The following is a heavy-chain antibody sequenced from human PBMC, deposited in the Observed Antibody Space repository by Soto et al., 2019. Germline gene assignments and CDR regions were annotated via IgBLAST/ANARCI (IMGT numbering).Heavy chain of an antibody. CDR2: VNEDGSQS. CDR1: EFTFSSHW. V-gene: IGHV3-7*01. Sequence: GGSLRHSVAGSEFTFSSHWMSWVRQAPGKGLEWVARVNEDGSQSFHVDSVKGRFTISRDNAKNSLYLQMNNLRVEDTALYYCVRDYQNYWGQGTPVTVSS. D-gene: IGHD3-16*02. CDR3: VRDYQNY. J-gene: IGHJ4*02.